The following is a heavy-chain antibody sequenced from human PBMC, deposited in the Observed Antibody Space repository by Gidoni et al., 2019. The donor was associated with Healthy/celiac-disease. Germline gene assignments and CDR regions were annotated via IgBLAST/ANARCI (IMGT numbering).Heavy chain of an antibody. CDR1: GGSISSSSYY. CDR3: ARDRYDSLQWELPDYYYYGMDV. CDR2: IYYSGST. Sequence: QLQLQESGPGLVKPSEPLSLTCTVSGGSISSSSYYCGWIRQPPGKGLEWIGSIYYSGSTYYNPSLKSRVTISVDTSKNQFSLKLSSVTAADTAVYYCARDRYDSLQWELPDYYYYGMDVWGQGTTVTVSS. D-gene: IGHD1-26*01. V-gene: IGHV4-39*07. J-gene: IGHJ6*02.